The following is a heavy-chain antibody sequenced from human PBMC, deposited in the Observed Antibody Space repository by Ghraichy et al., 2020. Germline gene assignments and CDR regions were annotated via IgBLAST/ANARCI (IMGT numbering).Heavy chain of an antibody. CDR1: GGSISNGLYY. J-gene: IGHJ6*02. V-gene: IGHV4-31*03. CDR2: IYYSGGT. D-gene: IGHD2-8*01. Sequence: LSLTCTVSGGSISNGLYYWSWIRQHPGKGLEWIGYIYYSGGTYFNPSLKSRLSISVDTSKNQFSLKLSSATAADTAVYYCARDSRGVGVMGVWGQGTTVTVSS. CDR3: ARDSRGVGVMGV.